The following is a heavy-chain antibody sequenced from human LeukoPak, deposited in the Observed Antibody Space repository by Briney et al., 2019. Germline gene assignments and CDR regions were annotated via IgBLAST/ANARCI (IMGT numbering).Heavy chain of an antibody. J-gene: IGHJ3*02. CDR1: GFTFSSYA. CDR3: AKAFREYGSSTYSSFDI. D-gene: IGHD6-13*01. Sequence: GGSLRLSCAASGFTFSSYAMSWVRQAPGKGLQWVSTITGTTHYADSVRGRCTISSDNSKNILYLQINSLSTEDTAIYYCAKAFREYGSSTYSSFDIWGQGTMVTVSS. V-gene: IGHV3-23*01. CDR2: ITGTT.